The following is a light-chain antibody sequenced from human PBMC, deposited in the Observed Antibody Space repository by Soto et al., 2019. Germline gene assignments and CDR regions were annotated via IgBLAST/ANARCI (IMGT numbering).Light chain of an antibody. V-gene: IGKV3-20*01. CDR3: QQYGSSPWT. CDR2: GAS. J-gene: IGKJ1*01. CDR1: QSVRSSY. Sequence: EIVLTQSPGTLSLSPGEGATLSCRASQSVRSSYLAWYQQKPGQAPRLLIYGASSRATGIPDRISASGSGTDFTLTITRLEPEDFAVYYCQQYGSSPWTFGQGTKVEFK.